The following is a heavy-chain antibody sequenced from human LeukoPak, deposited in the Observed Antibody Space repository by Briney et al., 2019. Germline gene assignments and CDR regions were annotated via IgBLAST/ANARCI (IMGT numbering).Heavy chain of an antibody. CDR1: GFTFIISA. D-gene: IGHD2-15*01. CDR2: FSATDGRA. J-gene: IGHJ3*01. CDR3: AEARIEVLGTGAFDV. V-gene: IGHV3-23*01. Sequence: PGGSLRLACSVSGFTFIISAMTWVRRAPGKGLEGVAAFSATDGRATYAASVKDRSNLSRDNSKNTLYLQMNRMRADVTAVYYCAEARIEVLGTGAFDVWGEGAMVTVSS.